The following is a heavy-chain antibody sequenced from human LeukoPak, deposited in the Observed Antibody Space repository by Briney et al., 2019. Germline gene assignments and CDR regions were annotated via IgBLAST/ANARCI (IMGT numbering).Heavy chain of an antibody. CDR2: ISGSGGST. CDR3: AKDLFEAINPY. D-gene: IGHD2-2*02. J-gene: IGHJ4*02. V-gene: IGHV3-23*01. Sequence: GGSLRLSCAASGFTVSSNYMSWVRQAPGKGLEWVSAISGSGGSTYYADSVKGRFTISRDNSKNTLYLQMNSLRAEDTAVYYCAKDLFEAINPYWGQGTLVTVSS. CDR1: GFTVSSNY.